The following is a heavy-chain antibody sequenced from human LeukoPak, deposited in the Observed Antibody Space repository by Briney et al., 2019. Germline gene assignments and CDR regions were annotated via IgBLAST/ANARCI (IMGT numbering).Heavy chain of an antibody. CDR3: ARGCSSTSCFWKGAYYMDV. J-gene: IGHJ6*03. Sequence: PGGSLRLSCAASGFTFSSYSMNWVRQAPGKGLEWVSSISSSSSYIYYADSVKGRFTISRDDAKNSLYLQMNSLRAEDTAVYYCARGCSSTSCFWKGAYYMDVWGKGTTVTVSS. D-gene: IGHD2-2*01. CDR2: ISSSSSYI. CDR1: GFTFSSYS. V-gene: IGHV3-21*01.